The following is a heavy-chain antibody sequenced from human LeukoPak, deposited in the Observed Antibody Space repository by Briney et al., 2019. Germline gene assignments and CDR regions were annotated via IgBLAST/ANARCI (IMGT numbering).Heavy chain of an antibody. V-gene: IGHV4-34*01. J-gene: IGHJ6*03. CDR2: INHSGST. Sequence: PSETLSLTCAVYGGSFSGYYWSWIRQPPGKGLEWIGEINHSGSTNYNPSLKSRVTISVDTSKNQFSLKLSSVTAADTAVYYCASLGTSHYYYYMDVWGKGTTVTVSS. D-gene: IGHD1-1*01. CDR3: ASLGTSHYYYYMDV. CDR1: GGSFSGYY.